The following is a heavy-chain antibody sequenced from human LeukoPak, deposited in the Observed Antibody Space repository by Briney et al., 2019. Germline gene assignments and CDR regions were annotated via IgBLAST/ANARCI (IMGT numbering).Heavy chain of an antibody. V-gene: IGHV1-2*02. D-gene: IGHD4-17*01. CDR1: GYTFTGYY. CDR3: ARDLGGDYGDYGWNWFDP. CDR2: INPNSGGT. J-gene: IGHJ5*02. Sequence: ASVTVSCKASGYTFTGYYMHWVRQAPGQGLEWMGWINPNSGGTNYAQKLQGRVTMTTDTSTSTAYMELRSLRSDDTAVYYCARDLGGDYGDYGWNWFDPWGQGTLVTVSS.